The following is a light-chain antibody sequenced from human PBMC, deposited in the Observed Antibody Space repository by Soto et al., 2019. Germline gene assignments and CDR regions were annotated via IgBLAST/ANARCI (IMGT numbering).Light chain of an antibody. CDR1: SGDIGSYNR. V-gene: IGLV2-14*01. CDR2: EVT. J-gene: IGLJ1*01. Sequence: QSALTQPASVSGSPGRSITISCTGTSGDIGSYNRVSWYQQHPGKAPKLIIYEVTDRPSGVSNRFSGSKSGNTASLTISGLQAEDEAEYYCSSYTNINTGACVFGTGTKVTVL. CDR3: SSYTNINTGACV.